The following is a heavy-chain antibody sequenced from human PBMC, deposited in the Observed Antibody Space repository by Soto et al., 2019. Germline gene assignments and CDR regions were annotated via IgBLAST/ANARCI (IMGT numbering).Heavy chain of an antibody. CDR2: IYYSGST. V-gene: IGHV4-31*03. D-gene: IGHD4-17*01. CDR1: GGSISSGGYY. J-gene: IGHJ4*02. CDR3: ARQDSTVNLFEY. Sequence: SETLSLTCTVSGGSISSGGYYWSWIRQHPGKGLEWIGYIYYSGSTYYNPSLKSRVTISVDTSKNQFSLKLSSVTAADTAVYYCARQDSTVNLFEYWGQGTLVTVSS.